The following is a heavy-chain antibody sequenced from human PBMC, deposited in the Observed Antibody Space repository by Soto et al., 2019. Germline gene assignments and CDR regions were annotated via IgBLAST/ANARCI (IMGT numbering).Heavy chain of an antibody. CDR2: INHSGST. V-gene: IGHV4-34*01. CDR3: ARGAIIAEAGAVGGMYV. D-gene: IGHD6-13*01. Sequence: SETLSLTCAVYGGSFSGYYWSWIRQPPGKGLEWIGEINHSGSTNYNPSLKSRVTISVDTYKNQFSLKLSSVTAADTAVYYCARGAIIAEAGAVGGMYVWGKVTTV. CDR1: GGSFSGYY. J-gene: IGHJ6*04.